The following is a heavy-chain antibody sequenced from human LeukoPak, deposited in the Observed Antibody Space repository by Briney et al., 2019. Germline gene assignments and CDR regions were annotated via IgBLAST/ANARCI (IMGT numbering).Heavy chain of an antibody. CDR1: GGTFSSYA. V-gene: IGHV1-69*01. D-gene: IGHD3-22*01. Sequence: GASVTVSCKASGGTFSSYAISWVRQAPGQGLEWMGGIIPIFGTANYAQKFQGRVTITADESTSTAYMELSSLRSEDTAVYYCARDRGYYDSRPYYFDYWGQGTLVTVSS. CDR3: ARDRGYYDSRPYYFDY. J-gene: IGHJ4*02. CDR2: IIPIFGTA.